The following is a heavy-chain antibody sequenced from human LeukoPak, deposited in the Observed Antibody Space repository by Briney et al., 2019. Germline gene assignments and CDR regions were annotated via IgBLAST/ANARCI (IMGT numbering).Heavy chain of an antibody. CDR2: ISAYNGKT. V-gene: IGHV1-18*01. CDR1: GYTFTSYG. D-gene: IGHD3-3*01. Sequence: ASVKVSCKASGYTFTSYGISWGRQAPGQGLEWMGCISAYNGKTNYAQTLQSSVTMTTDTSTSTAYMELRSLRSDDTAVYYCARDQPPSWNYDFWSGYYSGRYYFDYWGQGTLVTVSS. CDR3: ARDQPPSWNYDFWSGYYSGRYYFDY. J-gene: IGHJ4*02.